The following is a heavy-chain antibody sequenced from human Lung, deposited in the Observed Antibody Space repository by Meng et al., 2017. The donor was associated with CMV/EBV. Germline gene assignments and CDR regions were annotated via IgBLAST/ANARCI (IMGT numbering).Heavy chain of an antibody. Sequence: LXXTVSGGSISSGGYYWSWIRQHPGKGLEWIGYIYYSGSTYYNPSLKSRVTISVDTSKNQFSLKLSSVTAADTAVYFCARGGGYWSAGLYYYYGMDVWGQGTXVTVSS. CDR3: ARGGGYWSAGLYYYYGMDV. CDR2: IYYSGST. D-gene: IGHD2-21*02. CDR1: GGSISSGGYY. V-gene: IGHV4-31*03. J-gene: IGHJ6*02.